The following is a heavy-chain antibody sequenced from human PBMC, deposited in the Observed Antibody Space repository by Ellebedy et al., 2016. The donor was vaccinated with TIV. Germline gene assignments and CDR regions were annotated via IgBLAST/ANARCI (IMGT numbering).Heavy chain of an antibody. D-gene: IGHD1-26*01. J-gene: IGHJ4*02. CDR3: ATQWELDD. CDR1: GFTLEDYT. Sequence: GESLKISCAASGFTLEDYTMHWVRQAPGKGLEWVSLISWDGVSTYYADSVKGRFTISRDNAKNSLYLQMDSLRGEGTGVCYCATQWELDDWGQGTPVTVSS. V-gene: IGHV3-43*01. CDR2: ISWDGVST.